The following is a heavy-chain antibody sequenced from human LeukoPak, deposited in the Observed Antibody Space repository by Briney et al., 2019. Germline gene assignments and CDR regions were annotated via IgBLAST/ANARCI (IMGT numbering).Heavy chain of an antibody. CDR1: GFTFSDYY. D-gene: IGHD6-13*01. V-gene: IGHV3-11*01. CDR3: ARDAAAAGPYYYYGMDV. CDR2: ISSSGDTI. J-gene: IGHJ6*02. Sequence: GGSLRLSCAASGFTFSDYYMSWIRQAPAKGLEWVSYISSSGDTIYYADSVKGRFTISRDNAKNSRYLQMNSLRAEDTAVYYCARDAAAAGPYYYYGMDVWGQGTTVTVSS.